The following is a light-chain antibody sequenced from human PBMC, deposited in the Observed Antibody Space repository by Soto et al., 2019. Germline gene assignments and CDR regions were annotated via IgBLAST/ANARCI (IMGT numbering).Light chain of an antibody. Sequence: EIVLTQFPDTLPVSPGETATLSCRASRSVSDDSLAWYKQTPGQAPRLVIYDAARRATGIPDRISGSGSGTEVTLTTSRLMPEDFAVYFCHQYGNCPPSTFGQGTKLEIK. V-gene: IGKV3-20*01. CDR3: HQYGNCPPST. CDR1: RSVSDDS. J-gene: IGKJ2*01. CDR2: DAA.